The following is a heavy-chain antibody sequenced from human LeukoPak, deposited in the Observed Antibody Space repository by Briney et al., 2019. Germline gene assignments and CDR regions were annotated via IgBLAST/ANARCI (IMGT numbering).Heavy chain of an antibody. CDR3: ARLRGPKYYYYYMDV. D-gene: IGHD2-15*01. V-gene: IGHV4-59*01. J-gene: IGHJ6*03. Sequence: SETLSLTCTVSGGSIGGYYWTWIRQPPGKGLEWVVYVDYSASTNYNPSLKSRVTISIDTSKNQFSLKLNSVTAADTAVYYCARLRGPKYYYYYMDVWGKGTTVTVSS. CDR1: GGSIGGYY. CDR2: VDYSAST.